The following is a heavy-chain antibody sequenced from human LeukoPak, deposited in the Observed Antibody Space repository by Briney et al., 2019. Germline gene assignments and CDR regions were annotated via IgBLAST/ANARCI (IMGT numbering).Heavy chain of an antibody. CDR2: IYYSGST. Sequence: SETLSLTCTVSGGSISSFYWSWIRQPPGKGLEWIGYIYYSGSTNYNPSLKSRVTISVDTSKNQFSLKLSSVTAADTAVYYCARGTTDNYDFWSGPDYWGQGTLVTVSS. CDR3: ARGTTDNYDFWSGPDY. D-gene: IGHD3-3*01. J-gene: IGHJ4*02. V-gene: IGHV4-59*01. CDR1: GGSISSFY.